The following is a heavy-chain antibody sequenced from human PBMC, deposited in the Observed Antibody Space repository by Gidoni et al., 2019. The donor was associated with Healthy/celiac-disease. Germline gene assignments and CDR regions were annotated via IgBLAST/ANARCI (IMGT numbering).Heavy chain of an antibody. Sequence: QVQLVESGGGVVQPGRSLRLSCAASGFTFSSYGMHWVRQAPGKGLGWVAVISYDGSNKYYADSVKGRFTISRDNSKNTLYLQMNSLRAEDTAVYYCAKDLGYGGDYFDYWGQGTLVTVSS. J-gene: IGHJ4*02. CDR2: ISYDGSNK. D-gene: IGHD5-12*01. CDR1: GFTFSSYG. V-gene: IGHV3-30*18. CDR3: AKDLGYGGDYFDY.